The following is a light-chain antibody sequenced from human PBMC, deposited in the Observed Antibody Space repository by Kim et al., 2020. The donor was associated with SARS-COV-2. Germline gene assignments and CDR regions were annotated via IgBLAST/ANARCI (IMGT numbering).Light chain of an antibody. V-gene: IGLV3-25*03. CDR3: QSSDSSGTWV. CDR2: KDT. CDR1: TLPNQY. J-gene: IGLJ3*02. Sequence: VAPGQTARITCSGDTLPNQYTYWYQQKPGQAPVLVIYKDTERHSGIPERFSASSSGTTVTLTISGVQAEDEADYYCQSSDSSGTWVFGGGTKVTVL.